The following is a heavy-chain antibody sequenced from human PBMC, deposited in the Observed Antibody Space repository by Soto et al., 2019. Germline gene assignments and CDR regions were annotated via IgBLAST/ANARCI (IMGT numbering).Heavy chain of an antibody. CDR2: IYTSGST. V-gene: IGHV4-4*07. Sequence: SETLSLTCTVSGGSISSYYWSWIRQPAGKGLEWIGRIYTSGSTNYNPSLKSRVTMSVDASKDQFSLKLSSVTAADTAVYYCAREFAKYDFWSGYYYFDYWGQGTLVTVSS. CDR1: GGSISSYY. J-gene: IGHJ4*02. D-gene: IGHD3-3*01. CDR3: AREFAKYDFWSGYYYFDY.